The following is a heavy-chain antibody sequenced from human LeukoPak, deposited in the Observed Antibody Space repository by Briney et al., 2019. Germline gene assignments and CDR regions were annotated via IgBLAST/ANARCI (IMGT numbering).Heavy chain of an antibody. CDR2: ISWNSGSI. CDR3: AKTIYGLGAFDI. J-gene: IGHJ3*02. V-gene: IGHV3-9*01. D-gene: IGHD2-2*02. Sequence: PGGSLRLSCAASGFTFDDYAMHWVRQAPGKGLEWVSGISWNSGSIGYADSVKGRFTISRDNAKNSLYLQMNSLRAEDTALYYCAKTIYGLGAFDIWGQGTMVTVSS. CDR1: GFTFDDYA.